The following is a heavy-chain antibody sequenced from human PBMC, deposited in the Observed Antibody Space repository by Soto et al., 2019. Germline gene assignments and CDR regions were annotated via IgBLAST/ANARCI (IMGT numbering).Heavy chain of an antibody. CDR3: ARPLTTGWELRIYGY. V-gene: IGHV3-7*01. J-gene: IGHJ4*02. CDR2: IKQDGSEK. Sequence: GGSLRLSCAASGFTFSSYWMTWVRQAPGKGLEWVANIKQDGSEKYYVDSVKGRFTISRDNAKNSLYLQMNSLRAEDTAVYYCARPLTTGWELRIYGYWGQGTQVTV. CDR1: GFTFSSYW. D-gene: IGHD1-26*01.